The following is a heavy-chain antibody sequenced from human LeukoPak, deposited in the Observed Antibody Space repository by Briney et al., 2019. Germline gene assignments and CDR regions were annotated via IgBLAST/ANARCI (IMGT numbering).Heavy chain of an antibody. CDR2: IYYSGST. V-gene: IGHV4-59*12. Sequence: SSETLSLTCTVSGGSISSYYWSWIRQPPGKGLEWIGYIYYSGSTSYNPSLKSRVTISVDTSKNQFSLKLSSVTAADTAVYYCARDPGGYDILTGYYPYYFDYWGQGTLVTVSS. J-gene: IGHJ4*02. CDR1: GGSISSYY. CDR3: ARDPGGYDILTGYYPYYFDY. D-gene: IGHD3-9*01.